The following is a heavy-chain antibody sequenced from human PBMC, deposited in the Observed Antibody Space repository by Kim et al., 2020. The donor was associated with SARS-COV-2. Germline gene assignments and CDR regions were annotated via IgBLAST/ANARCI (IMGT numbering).Heavy chain of an antibody. J-gene: IGHJ6*02. CDR1: EFTFSNSA. CDR2: ISASGGST. CDR3: ATPGSWAYYYGMDV. D-gene: IGHD1-26*01. Sequence: GGSLRLSCAASEFTFSNSAMNWVRQAPGKGLEWVSAISASGGSTYYADSVKGRFIISRDNSKNTLYLQMNSLRAEDTAVYYCATPGSWAYYYGMDVLGQG. V-gene: IGHV3-23*01.